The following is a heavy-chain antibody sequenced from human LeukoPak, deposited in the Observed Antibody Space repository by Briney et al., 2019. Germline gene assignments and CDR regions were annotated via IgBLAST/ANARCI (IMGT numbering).Heavy chain of an antibody. CDR2: IYYSGST. CDR1: GGSISSYY. CDR3: ARHYYESSGYSAFDY. D-gene: IGHD3-22*01. Sequence: SETLSLTCTASGGSISSYYWSWIRQPPGKGLEWIGYIYYSGSTNYNPSLKSRVTISVDTSKNQFSLKLSSVTAADTAVYYCARHYYESSGYSAFDYWGQGTLVTVSS. J-gene: IGHJ4*02. V-gene: IGHV4-59*08.